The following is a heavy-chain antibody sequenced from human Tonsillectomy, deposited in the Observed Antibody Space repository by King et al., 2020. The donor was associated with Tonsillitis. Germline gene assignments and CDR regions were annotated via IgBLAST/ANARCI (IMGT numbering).Heavy chain of an antibody. J-gene: IGHJ4*02. CDR1: GYTFSGYY. D-gene: IGHD3-22*01. CDR3: ARDGNYYYVSIGYYYFDY. Sequence: QLVQSGAEVKKPGASVKLSCKASGYTFSGYYMHWVRQAPGQGLAWMGWINPNSGDTNYAQRFQGRVTMTRDTSISTAYMELSRLRSDDTAVYYCARDGNYYYVSIGYYYFDYWGQGTLVTVSS. CDR2: INPNSGDT. V-gene: IGHV1-2*02.